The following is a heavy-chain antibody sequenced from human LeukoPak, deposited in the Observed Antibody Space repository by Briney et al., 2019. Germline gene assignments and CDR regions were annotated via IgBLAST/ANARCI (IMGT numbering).Heavy chain of an antibody. D-gene: IGHD4-17*01. J-gene: IGHJ4*02. Sequence: GGSLRLSCAASGFTFSSYAMTWVRQAPGKGLEWVSAISGSGSNTYYADSVKGRFTISRDNSKSTLYLLINSLRADDTAMYYCARGNGDYAIHPDYWGQGTLVTVSS. V-gene: IGHV3-23*01. CDR1: GFTFSSYA. CDR2: ISGSGSNT. CDR3: ARGNGDYAIHPDY.